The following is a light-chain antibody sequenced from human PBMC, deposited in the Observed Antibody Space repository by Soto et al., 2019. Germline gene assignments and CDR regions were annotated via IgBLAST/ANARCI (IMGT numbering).Light chain of an antibody. V-gene: IGKV1-5*01. Sequence: IPVTASHFNMTASSCDRVTITCVASQSISSCLAWYQQRPGKAPNLLIYYASSLKTGVPSRFSGSRYGPDFTLTISNLQPEDFATYYCQQSYSSPPTLGGGPKVDIK. CDR2: YAS. CDR3: QQSYSSPPT. J-gene: IGKJ4*01. CDR1: QSISSC.